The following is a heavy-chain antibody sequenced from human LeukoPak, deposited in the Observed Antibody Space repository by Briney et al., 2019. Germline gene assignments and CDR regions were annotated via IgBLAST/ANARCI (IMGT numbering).Heavy chain of an antibody. Sequence: GGSLRLSCEASGFTFSRYTMSWVRQAPGKGLEWVSYISISGSTIYYADSVKGRFTISRDNAKNSLYLQMNSLRAENTAVYYCARVHYFYGGNSEVYFDYWGQGTLVTVSS. CDR2: ISISGSTI. D-gene: IGHD4-23*01. CDR1: GFTFSRYT. CDR3: ARVHYFYGGNSEVYFDY. J-gene: IGHJ4*02. V-gene: IGHV3-48*04.